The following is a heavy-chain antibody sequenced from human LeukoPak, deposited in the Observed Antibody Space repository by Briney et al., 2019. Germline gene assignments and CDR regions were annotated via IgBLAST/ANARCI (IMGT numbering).Heavy chain of an antibody. Sequence: PSETLSLTCSVSGGSIGTFHWHWIRQPPGKGLEWIGYIFTTEVTNYTPSLKSRVTISVDTSKNQFSLRLSSVTAADTDVYYSATSDGIVGEEAWFDPWGQGTLVTVSS. V-gene: IGHV4-4*09. J-gene: IGHJ5*02. D-gene: IGHD1-26*01. CDR1: GGSIGTFH. CDR2: IFTTEVT. CDR3: ATSDGIVGEEAWFDP.